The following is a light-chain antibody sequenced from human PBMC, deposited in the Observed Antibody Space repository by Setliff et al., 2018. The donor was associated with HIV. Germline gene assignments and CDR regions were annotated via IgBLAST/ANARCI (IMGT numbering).Light chain of an antibody. J-gene: IGLJ1*01. CDR3: SSYSINNPYG. Sequence: QSVLTQPASVSGSPGQSITISCTGTSSDIGSSNFVSWYQQHPGKAPKVMIYNVDKRPSGVSNRFSGSKSGNTASLTIFGLQTEDEADYYCSSYSINNPYGVATGTKV. CDR2: NVD. V-gene: IGLV2-14*03. CDR1: SSDIGSSNF.